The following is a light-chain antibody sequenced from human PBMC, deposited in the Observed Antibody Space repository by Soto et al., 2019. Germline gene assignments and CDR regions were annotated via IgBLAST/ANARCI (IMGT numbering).Light chain of an antibody. CDR3: CSYAGRYNFWV. CDR1: NSDIGGYNY. J-gene: IGLJ3*02. V-gene: IGLV2-11*01. CDR2: DVN. Sequence: QSALTQPRSVSGSPGQSVTISCTGTNSDIGGYNYVSWYQQHPGKAPKVMIYDVNRRPSGVPDRFSGSKSGNTASLTIPGLQAEDEADYYCCSYAGRYNFWVFGGGTKLTVL.